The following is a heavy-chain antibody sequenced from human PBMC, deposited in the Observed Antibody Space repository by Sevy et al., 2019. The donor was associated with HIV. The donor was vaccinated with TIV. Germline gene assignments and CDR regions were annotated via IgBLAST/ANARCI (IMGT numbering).Heavy chain of an antibody. V-gene: IGHV3-23*01. CDR3: ARASARISPLSYFDY. D-gene: IGHD3-3*02. CDR2: ISGSGGST. Sequence: GGSLRLSCAASGFTFSSYAMSWVRQAPGKGLEWVSAISGSGGSTYYADSVKGRFTISRDNSKNTLYLQMNSLRAEDTAVYYCARASARISPLSYFDYWGQGTLVTVSS. CDR1: GFTFSSYA. J-gene: IGHJ4*02.